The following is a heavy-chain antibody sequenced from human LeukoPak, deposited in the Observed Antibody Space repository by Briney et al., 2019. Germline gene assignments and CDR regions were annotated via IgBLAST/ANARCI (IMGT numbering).Heavy chain of an antibody. CDR2: IYYSGST. J-gene: IGHJ4*02. CDR1: GGSISSSSYY. V-gene: IGHV4-39*07. CDR3: ARVRFRATYYYGSGSDFDY. Sequence: SETLSLTCTVSGGSISSSSYYWGWIRQPPGKGLEWIGSIYYSGSTYYNPSLKGRATISVDTSKNQFSLKLSSVTAADTAVYYCARVRFRATYYYGSGSDFDYWGQETLVTVSS. D-gene: IGHD3-10*01.